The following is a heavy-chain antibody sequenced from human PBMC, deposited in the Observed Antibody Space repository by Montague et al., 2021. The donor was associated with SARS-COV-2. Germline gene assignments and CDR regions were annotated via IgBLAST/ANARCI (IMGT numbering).Heavy chain of an antibody. CDR3: AKGTAVPVRGGYYFDY. CDR1: GFTFSSYS. J-gene: IGHJ4*02. V-gene: IGHV3-23*03. CDR2: IYSGRSNT. Sequence: SLRLSCATSGFTFSSYSMSWVRQAPRKGLEWVSAIYSGRSNTLYAESVQGRFSISRDNSKNELDLQMNSLRGEDTAIYYCAKGTAVPVRGGYYFDYWGQGTLVTVSS. D-gene: IGHD3-16*01.